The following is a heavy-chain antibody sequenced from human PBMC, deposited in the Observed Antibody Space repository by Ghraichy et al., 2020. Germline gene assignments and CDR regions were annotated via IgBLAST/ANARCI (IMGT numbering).Heavy chain of an antibody. Sequence: SETLSLTCTVSGGSISSYYWSWIRQPPGKGLEWIGYIYYSGSTNYNPSLKSRVTISVDTSKNQFSLKLSSVTAADTAVYYCASWRGDGVDYWGQGTLVTVSS. CDR3: ASWRGDGVDY. V-gene: IGHV4-59*01. J-gene: IGHJ4*02. D-gene: IGHD5-24*01. CDR2: IYYSGST. CDR1: GGSISSYY.